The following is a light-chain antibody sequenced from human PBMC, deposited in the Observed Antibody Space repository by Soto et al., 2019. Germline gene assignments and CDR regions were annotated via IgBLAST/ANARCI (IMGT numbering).Light chain of an antibody. CDR2: EVS. CDR3: SSYTTGSTYV. J-gene: IGLJ1*01. V-gene: IGLV2-14*01. Sequence: QSVLTQPASVSGSPGQSITISCTVTSSDVGYYNYVSWYQQHPGKAPKLMIFEVSNRPSGVSNRFSGSKSGSTASLTISGLQAEDEADYYCSSYTTGSTYVFGPGTKVTVL. CDR1: SSDVGYYNY.